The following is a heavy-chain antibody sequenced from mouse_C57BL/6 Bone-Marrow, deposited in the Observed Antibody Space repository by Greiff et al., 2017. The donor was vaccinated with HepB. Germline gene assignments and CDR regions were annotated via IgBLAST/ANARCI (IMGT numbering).Heavy chain of an antibody. Sequence: EVQLQQSGPELVKPGASVKISCKASGYTFTDYYMNWVKQSHGKSLEWIGDINPNNGGTSYNQKFKGKATLTVDKSSSTAYMELRSLTSEDSAVYYCARGKFTTVVATRYFDVWGTGTTVTVSS. CDR1: GYTFTDYY. J-gene: IGHJ1*03. CDR3: ARGKFTTVVATRYFDV. D-gene: IGHD1-1*01. V-gene: IGHV1-26*01. CDR2: INPNNGGT.